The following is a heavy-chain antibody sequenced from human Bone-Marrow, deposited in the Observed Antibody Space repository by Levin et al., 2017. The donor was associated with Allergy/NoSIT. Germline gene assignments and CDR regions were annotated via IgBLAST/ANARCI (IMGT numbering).Heavy chain of an antibody. J-gene: IGHJ4*02. CDR3: AREHAILPDIPFDY. D-gene: IGHD2-21*01. CDR1: GGSISSGDYY. V-gene: IGHV4-30-4*01. Sequence: PSETLSLTCTVSGGSISSGDYYWSWIRQPPGKGLEWIGYIYYSGSTYYNPSLKSRVTISVDTSKNQFSLKLSSVTAADTAVYYCAREHAILPDIPFDYWGQGTLVTVSS. CDR2: IYYSGST.